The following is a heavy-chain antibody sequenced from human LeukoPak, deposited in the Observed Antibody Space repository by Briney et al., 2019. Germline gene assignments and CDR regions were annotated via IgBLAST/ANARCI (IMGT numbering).Heavy chain of an antibody. CDR2: INPNSGGT. J-gene: IGHJ4*02. D-gene: IGHD3-22*01. CDR3: ASDYDSSGYYYV. Sequence: ASVKVSCKASGYTFTGYYMHWVRQAPGQGLEWMGWINPNSGGTNYAQKFQGRVTMTRGTSISTAYMELSRLRSDDTAVYYCASDYDSSGYYYVWGQGTLVTVSS. V-gene: IGHV1-2*02. CDR1: GYTFTGYY.